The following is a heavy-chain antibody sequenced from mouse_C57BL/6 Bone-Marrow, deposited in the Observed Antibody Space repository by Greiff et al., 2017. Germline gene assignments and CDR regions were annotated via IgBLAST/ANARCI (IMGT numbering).Heavy chain of an antibody. CDR3: ERRQYYGGSYRTLYFDY. CDR2: INPNYGTT. Sequence: VQLQQSGPELVKPGASVKISCKASGYSFTDYNMNWVKQSNGKSLEWIGVINPNYGTTSYNQKFKGKATLTVDQSSSTAYMQLNSLTSEDSAVXYCERRQYYGGSYRTLYFDYWGQGTTLTVSS. V-gene: IGHV1-39*01. D-gene: IGHD1-1*01. J-gene: IGHJ2*01. CDR1: GYSFTDYN.